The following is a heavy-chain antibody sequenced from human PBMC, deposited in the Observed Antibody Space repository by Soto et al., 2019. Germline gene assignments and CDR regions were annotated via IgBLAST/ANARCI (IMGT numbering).Heavy chain of an antibody. J-gene: IGHJ6*02. CDR1: GGSISSGDYY. CDR2: IYYSGST. Sequence: PSETLSLTCTVSGGSISSGDYYWSWIRQPPGKGLEWIGYIYYSGSTYYNPSLKSRVTISVDTSKNQFSLKLSSVTAADTAVYYGARCNYLYHYGMDVWGQGTTVPVSS. V-gene: IGHV4-30-4*01. CDR3: ARCNYLYHYGMDV. D-gene: IGHD4-4*01.